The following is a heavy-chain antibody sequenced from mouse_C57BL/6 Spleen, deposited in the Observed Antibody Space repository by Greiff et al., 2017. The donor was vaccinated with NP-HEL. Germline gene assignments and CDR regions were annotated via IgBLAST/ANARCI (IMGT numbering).Heavy chain of an antibody. CDR1: GYSITSGYY. Sequence: EVQLKESGPGLVKPSQSLSLTCSVTGYSITSGYYWNWIRQFPGNKLAWMGYISYDGSNNYNPSLKNRISSTRDTSKNQFCLKLNSVTTEDTATYYGARYDYDDGNWYFDVWGTGTTVTVSS. V-gene: IGHV3-6*01. CDR2: ISYDGSN. CDR3: ARYDYDDGNWYFDV. D-gene: IGHD2-4*01. J-gene: IGHJ1*03.